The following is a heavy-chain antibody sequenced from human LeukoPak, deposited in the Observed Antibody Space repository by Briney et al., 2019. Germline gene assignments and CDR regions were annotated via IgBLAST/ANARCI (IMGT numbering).Heavy chain of an antibody. CDR3: ARDPRGRGGSYGFDC. J-gene: IGHJ4*02. V-gene: IGHV4-31*03. CDR1: GGSISSGGYY. Sequence: PSETLSLTCTVSGGSISSGGYYWSWIRQHPGKGLEWIGYIYYSGSTYYNPSLKSRVTISVDTSKNQFSLKLSSVTAADTAVYYCARDPRGRGGSYGFDCWGQGTLVTVSS. D-gene: IGHD1-26*01. CDR2: IYYSGST.